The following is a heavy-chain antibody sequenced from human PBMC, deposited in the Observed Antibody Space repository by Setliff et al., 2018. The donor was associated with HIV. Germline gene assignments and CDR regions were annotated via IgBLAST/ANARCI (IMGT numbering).Heavy chain of an antibody. CDR3: ARRPYYFDS. CDR1: GGSFSDYY. J-gene: IGHJ4*02. D-gene: IGHD6-6*01. CDR2: IYHSGST. V-gene: IGHV4-34*01. Sequence: EILSLTCAVYGGSFSDYYWSWIRQPPGKGLEWIGEIYHSGSTIYNPSLKSRVTISVDTSKNQFSLKLSSVTAADTAVYYCARRPYYFDSWGQGTLVTVSS.